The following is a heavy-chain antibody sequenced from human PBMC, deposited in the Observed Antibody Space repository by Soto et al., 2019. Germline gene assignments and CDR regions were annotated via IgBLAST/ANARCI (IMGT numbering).Heavy chain of an antibody. CDR2: IWDYGSNK. Sequence: GGSLRLSCAASGFTFSNYGMHWVRQAPGKGLEWVAVIWDYGSNKYYADSVKGRFTISRDNSKNTLYLQMNSLRAEDTAVYYCARDSNWNSIDYWGQGTLVTVSS. CDR1: GFTFSNYG. J-gene: IGHJ4*02. V-gene: IGHV3-33*01. CDR3: ARDSNWNSIDY. D-gene: IGHD1-7*01.